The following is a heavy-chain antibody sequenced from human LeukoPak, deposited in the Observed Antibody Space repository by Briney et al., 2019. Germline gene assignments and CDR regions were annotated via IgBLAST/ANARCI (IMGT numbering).Heavy chain of an antibody. J-gene: IGHJ4*02. V-gene: IGHV4-31*11. CDR3: ARGDGYSYGLTH. CDR2: IYYSGST. D-gene: IGHD5-18*01. Sequence: PSETLSLTCAVSDGSISSGGYSWSWIRQPPGKGLEWIGYIYYSGSTYYNPSLKSRVTISVDTSKNQFSLKLSSVTAADTAVYYCARGDGYSYGLTHWGQGTLVTVSS. CDR1: DGSISSGGYS.